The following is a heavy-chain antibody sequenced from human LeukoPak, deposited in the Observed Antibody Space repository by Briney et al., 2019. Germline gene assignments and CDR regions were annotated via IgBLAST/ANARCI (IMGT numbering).Heavy chain of an antibody. CDR3: TRDYELGGAFDY. CDR1: GFTFGDYA. V-gene: IGHV3-49*04. J-gene: IGHJ4*02. Sequence: GGSLRLSCTASGFTFGDYAMSWVRQAPGKGREWVGFIRSKAYGGTTEYAASVKGRFTISRDDSKSLAYLQMNSLKTEDTGVYYCTRDYELGGAFDYWGQGALVTVSS. D-gene: IGHD3-16*01. CDR2: IRSKAYGGTT.